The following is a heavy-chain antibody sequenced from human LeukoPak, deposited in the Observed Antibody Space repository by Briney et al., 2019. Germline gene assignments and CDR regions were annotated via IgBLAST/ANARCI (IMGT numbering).Heavy chain of an antibody. V-gene: IGHV3-23*01. CDR2: ITTSDGNT. Sequence: GGSLRLSCAASGFTFSSYTMSWVRQAPGKGLEWVSTITTSDGNTYYADSVKGRFTVSRDNSKNPLFLQMNSLRAEDTAVYYCAKDGGLWVSAHWGDSWGRGTLVTVSS. CDR1: GFTFSSYT. CDR3: AKDGGLWVSAHWGDS. J-gene: IGHJ4*02. D-gene: IGHD7-27*01.